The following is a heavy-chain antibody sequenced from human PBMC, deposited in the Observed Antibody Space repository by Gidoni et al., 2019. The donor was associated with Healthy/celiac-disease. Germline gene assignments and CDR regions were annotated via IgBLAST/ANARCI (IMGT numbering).Heavy chain of an antibody. CDR1: GFTFSSYG. CDR2: IWYDGSNK. Sequence: QVQLVESGGGVVQPGRSLRLSCAASGFTFSSYGMHWVRQAPGKGLEWVAVIWYDGSNKYYAASVKGRFTISRDNSKNTLYLQMNSLRAEDTAVYYCAREMGVSPEGDAFDYWGQGTLVTVSS. D-gene: IGHD3-10*01. J-gene: IGHJ4*02. V-gene: IGHV3-33*01. CDR3: AREMGVSPEGDAFDY.